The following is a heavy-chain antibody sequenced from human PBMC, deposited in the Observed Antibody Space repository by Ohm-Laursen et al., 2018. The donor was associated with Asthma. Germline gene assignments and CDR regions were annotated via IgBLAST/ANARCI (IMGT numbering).Heavy chain of an antibody. D-gene: IGHD1-26*01. CDR1: GFTFSSYS. Sequence: SLRFSCAASGFTFSSYSMNWVRQAPGKGLEWVSYISSSSSTIYYADSVRGRFTTSRDNAKNSVYLQMNSLRAEDTALYYCARIGPEWELPGREYSLHHWGEGTLVTVSS. CDR2: ISSSSSTI. CDR3: ARIGPEWELPGREYSLHH. J-gene: IGHJ1*01. V-gene: IGHV3-48*04.